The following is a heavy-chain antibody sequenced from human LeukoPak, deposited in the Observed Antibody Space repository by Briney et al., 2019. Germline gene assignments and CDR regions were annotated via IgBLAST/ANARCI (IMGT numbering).Heavy chain of an antibody. Sequence: SVKVSCKASGGTFSSYAISWVRQAPGQGLEWMGGINPIFGTANYAQKFQGRVTITTDESTSTAYMELSSLRSEDTAVYYCAFSYYYDSSGYRAGYYYYYMDVWGKGTTVTVSS. CDR2: INPIFGTA. CDR3: AFSYYYDSSGYRAGYYYYYMDV. CDR1: GGTFSSYA. J-gene: IGHJ6*03. D-gene: IGHD3-22*01. V-gene: IGHV1-69*05.